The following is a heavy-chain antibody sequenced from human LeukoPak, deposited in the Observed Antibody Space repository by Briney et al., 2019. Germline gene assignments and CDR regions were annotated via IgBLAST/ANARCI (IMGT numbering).Heavy chain of an antibody. D-gene: IGHD6-19*01. V-gene: IGHV3-21*01. CDR2: ISSSSSYI. Sequence: GGSLRLSCAASGFTFNNYNMNWVRQAPGKGLEWVSSISSSSSYIYYADSVKDRFTISRDNAKNSLYLQMNSLRAEDTAVYYCAREARAVASDFDYWGQGTLVTVSS. CDR3: AREARAVASDFDY. CDR1: GFTFNNYN. J-gene: IGHJ4*02.